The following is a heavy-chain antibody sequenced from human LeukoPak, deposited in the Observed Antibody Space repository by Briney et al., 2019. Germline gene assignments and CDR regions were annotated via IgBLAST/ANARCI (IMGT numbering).Heavy chain of an antibody. Sequence: RAGGSLRLSCAASGVTFSSYSMNGVRQAPGKGLEWVSYISSSSSTIYYADSVKGRFTISRDNAKNSLYLQMNSLRAEDTAVYYCAGGYSSSWYYYYYYGMDVWGQGTMVTVSS. D-gene: IGHD6-13*01. V-gene: IGHV3-48*01. J-gene: IGHJ6*02. CDR1: GVTFSSYS. CDR2: ISSSSSTI. CDR3: AGGYSSSWYYYYYYGMDV.